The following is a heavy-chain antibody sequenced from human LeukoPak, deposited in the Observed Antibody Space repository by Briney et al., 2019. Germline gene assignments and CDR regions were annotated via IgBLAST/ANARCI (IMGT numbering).Heavy chain of an antibody. CDR1: GYTFTGYY. V-gene: IGHV1-2*06. CDR3: AREPMVRDFNWFDP. D-gene: IGHD3-10*01. Sequence: GASVKASCKASGYTFTGYYIHWVRQAPGQGLEWMGRINPNSGGTNYAQKFQGRVTMTRDTSISTAYMQLSRLTSDDTAVYYCAREPMVRDFNWFDPWGQGTLVTVSS. J-gene: IGHJ5*02. CDR2: INPNSGGT.